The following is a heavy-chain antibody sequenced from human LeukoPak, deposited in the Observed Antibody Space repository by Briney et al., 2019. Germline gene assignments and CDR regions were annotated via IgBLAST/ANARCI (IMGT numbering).Heavy chain of an antibody. Sequence: SETLSLTCTISGGSISSYYWTWIRQSPGKGLEWIGYTNYSGTTNYNPSLKSRVTISVDTSKNRLSLKLSSVTAADTAMYYCARRGGSFDGPPDYWGLGTLVTVSS. CDR2: TNYSGTT. CDR3: ARRGGSFDGPPDY. J-gene: IGHJ4*02. CDR1: GGSISSYY. V-gene: IGHV4-59*08. D-gene: IGHD2-15*01.